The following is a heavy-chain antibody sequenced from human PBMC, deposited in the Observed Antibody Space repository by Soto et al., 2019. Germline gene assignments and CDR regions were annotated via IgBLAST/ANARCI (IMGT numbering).Heavy chain of an antibody. Sequence: LRLSCAASGFRFRTRAMSWVRQAPGKGLEWVASIRPGGDSTYYADSVKGRFAVSRDNSNVTLYLQMDSLRAEDTAIYYCTTHEEGAPWAGGFDSWGQGTLVTVS. J-gene: IGHJ5*01. CDR3: TTHEEGAPWAGGFDS. V-gene: IGHV3-23*01. CDR2: IRPGGDST. D-gene: IGHD1-26*01. CDR1: GFRFRTRA.